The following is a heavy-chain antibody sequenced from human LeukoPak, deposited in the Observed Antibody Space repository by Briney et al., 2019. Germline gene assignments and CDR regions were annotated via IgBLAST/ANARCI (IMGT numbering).Heavy chain of an antibody. CDR3: ARHHYYDSSGYQPFGAFDI. D-gene: IGHD3-22*01. Sequence: GESLKISCKGSGYSFTSYWIGWVRQMSGKGLEWMGIIYPGDSDTRYSPSFQGQVTISADKSISTAYLRWSSLKASDTAMYYCARHHYYDSSGYQPFGAFDIWGQGTMVTVSS. V-gene: IGHV5-51*01. CDR2: IYPGDSDT. CDR1: GYSFTSYW. J-gene: IGHJ3*02.